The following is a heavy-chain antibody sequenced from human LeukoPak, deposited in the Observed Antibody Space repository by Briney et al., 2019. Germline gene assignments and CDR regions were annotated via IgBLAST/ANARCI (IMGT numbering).Heavy chain of an antibody. CDR1: GYTFTGYY. Sequence: ASVKVSCKASGYTFTGYYMHWVRQAPGQGLEWMGWINPNSGGTNYAQKFQGWVTMTRDTSISTAYMELSRLRSDDTAVYYCARGNPSIMITFGGENFDYWGQGTLVTVSS. J-gene: IGHJ4*02. V-gene: IGHV1-2*04. CDR3: ARGNPSIMITFGGENFDY. CDR2: INPNSGGT. D-gene: IGHD3-16*01.